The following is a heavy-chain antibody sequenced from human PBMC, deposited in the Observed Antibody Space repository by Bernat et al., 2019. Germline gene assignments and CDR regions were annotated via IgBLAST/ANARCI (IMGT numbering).Heavy chain of an antibody. CDR1: GGSIISSNW. CDR2: MYHSGTT. Sequence: QVQLQESGPGLVKPSGTLSLTCAVSGGSIISSNWWSWVRQSPGKGLEWIGQMYHSGTTNYNPSLKSRVIISVDKSKNQLSLKLSSVTAADTAVYYCARGLDYSASGIYKFWGQGTLVTVSS. V-gene: IGHV4-4*02. J-gene: IGHJ4*02. CDR3: ARGLDYSASGIYKF. D-gene: IGHD3-10*01.